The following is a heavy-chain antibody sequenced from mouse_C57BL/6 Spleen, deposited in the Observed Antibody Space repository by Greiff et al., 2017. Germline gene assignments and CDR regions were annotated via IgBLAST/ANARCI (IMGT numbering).Heavy chain of an antibody. CDR3: ATSMVKHYAMDY. D-gene: IGHD2-2*01. J-gene: IGHJ4*01. Sequence: EVKLMESGGGLVKPGGSLKLSCAASGFTFSDYGMHWVRQAPEKGLEWVAYISSGSSTIYYADTVKGRFTISRDNAKNTPFLQMTSLRSEDTAMYYCATSMVKHYAMDYWGQGTSVTVSS. CDR1: GFTFSDYG. V-gene: IGHV5-17*01. CDR2: ISSGSSTI.